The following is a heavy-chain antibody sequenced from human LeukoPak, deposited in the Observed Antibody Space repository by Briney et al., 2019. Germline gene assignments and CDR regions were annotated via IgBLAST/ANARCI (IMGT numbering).Heavy chain of an antibody. CDR1: GLTFSDYG. CDR2: ISYDGSNK. D-gene: IGHD6-13*01. V-gene: IGHV3-30*19. Sequence: PGGSLRLSCAASGLTFSDYGMHWVRQAPGKGLEWVAVISYDGSNKYYADSVKGRFTISRDNSKNTLYLQMNSLRAEDTAVYYCARNPRPYSSSWYYFDYWGQGTLVTVSS. J-gene: IGHJ4*02. CDR3: ARNPRPYSSSWYYFDY.